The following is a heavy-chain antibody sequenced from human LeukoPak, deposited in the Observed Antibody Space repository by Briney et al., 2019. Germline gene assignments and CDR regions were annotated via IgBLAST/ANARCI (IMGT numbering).Heavy chain of an antibody. D-gene: IGHD6-13*01. Sequence: PSGTLSLTCAVSGGSISSSNWWSWVRQPPGKGLEWIGEIYHSGSTNYNPSLKSRVTISVDKSKNQFSLKLSSVTAADTAVYYCARGVAAARTDWFDPWGQGTLVTVSS. CDR2: IYHSGST. CDR1: GGSISSSNW. CDR3: ARGVAAARTDWFDP. J-gene: IGHJ5*02. V-gene: IGHV4-4*02.